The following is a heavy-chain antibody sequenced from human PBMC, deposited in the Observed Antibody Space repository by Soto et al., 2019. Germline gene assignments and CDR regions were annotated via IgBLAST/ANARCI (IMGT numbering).Heavy chain of an antibody. CDR3: AREYGTTVTYWFDP. Sequence: ASVKVACKASGYTFTSYGISWVLQAPGQGLEWMGWISAYNGNTNYAQKLQGRVTMTTDTSTSTAYMELRSLRSDDTAVYYCAREYGTTVTYWFDPWGQGTLVTVSS. CDR2: ISAYNGNT. J-gene: IGHJ5*02. V-gene: IGHV1-18*01. CDR1: GYTFTSYG. D-gene: IGHD4-17*01.